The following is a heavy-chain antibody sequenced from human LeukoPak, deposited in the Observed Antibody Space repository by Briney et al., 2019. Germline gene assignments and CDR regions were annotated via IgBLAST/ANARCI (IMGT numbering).Heavy chain of an antibody. CDR1: GGSISSGGYY. CDR3: TGEKFGGGFDY. CDR2: IYYSGST. J-gene: IGHJ4*02. D-gene: IGHD3-16*01. Sequence: SQTLSLTCTVSGGSISSGGYYWSWIRQHPGRGLEWFGYIYYSGSTYYNPSLKSRVTMSVDTSKNQFSLKLSSVTAADTAVYYCTGEKFGGGFDYWGQGTLVTVSS. V-gene: IGHV4-31*03.